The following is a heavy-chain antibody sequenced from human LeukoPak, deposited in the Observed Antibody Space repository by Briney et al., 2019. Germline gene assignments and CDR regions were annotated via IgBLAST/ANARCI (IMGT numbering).Heavy chain of an antibody. Sequence: SETLSLTCTVSGGSISSGGYYWSWIRQHPGKGLEWIGYIYYSGSTYYNPSLKSRVTISVDTSKNQFSLKLSSVTAADTAVYYCARVNDSSGHYAFDIWGQGTMVTVSS. J-gene: IGHJ3*02. CDR3: ARVNDSSGHYAFDI. V-gene: IGHV4-31*03. CDR1: GGSISSGGYY. CDR2: IYYSGST. D-gene: IGHD3-22*01.